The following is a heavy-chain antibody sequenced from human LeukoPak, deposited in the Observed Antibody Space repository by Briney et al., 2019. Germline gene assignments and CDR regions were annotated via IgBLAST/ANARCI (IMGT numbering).Heavy chain of an antibody. Sequence: ASVKVSCKASGYTFTSYDINWVRQATGQGLEWMGWMNPNSGNTGYAQKFQGRVTITRNTSISTAYMELSSLRSEDTAVYYCARGRSKRAVAGTRTHYYYMDVWGKGTTVTVSS. J-gene: IGHJ6*03. CDR3: ARGRSKRAVAGTRTHYYYMDV. D-gene: IGHD6-19*01. CDR1: GYTFTSYD. V-gene: IGHV1-8*03. CDR2: MNPNSGNT.